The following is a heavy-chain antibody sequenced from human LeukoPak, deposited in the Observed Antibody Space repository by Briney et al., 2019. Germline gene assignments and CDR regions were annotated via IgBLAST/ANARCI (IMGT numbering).Heavy chain of an antibody. J-gene: IGHJ6*03. CDR2: IIPIFGTA. Sequence: SVKVSCKASGGTFSSYAISWVRQAPGQGLEWMGGIIPIFGTANYAQKFQGRVTITTDESTSTAYMELSSLRSEDTAVYYCASSYRRIVVVPAASKVENYYYYYMDVWGKGTTVTVSS. CDR1: GGTFSSYA. CDR3: ASSYRRIVVVPAASKVENYYYYYMDV. V-gene: IGHV1-69*05. D-gene: IGHD2-2*01.